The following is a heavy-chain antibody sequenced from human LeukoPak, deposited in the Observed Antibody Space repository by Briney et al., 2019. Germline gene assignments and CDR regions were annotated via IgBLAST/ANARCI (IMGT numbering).Heavy chain of an antibody. CDR3: ARDSGYSNYGRDNWFDP. CDR2: INPNSGGT. V-gene: IGHV1-2*02. CDR1: GYTFTGYY. J-gene: IGHJ5*02. Sequence: ASVKVSCKASGYTFTGYYMHWVRQAPGQGLEWMGWINPNSGGTNYAQKFQGRVTMTRDTSISTAYMELSRLRSDDTAVYYCARDSGYSNYGRDNWFDPWGQGTLVTASS. D-gene: IGHD4-11*01.